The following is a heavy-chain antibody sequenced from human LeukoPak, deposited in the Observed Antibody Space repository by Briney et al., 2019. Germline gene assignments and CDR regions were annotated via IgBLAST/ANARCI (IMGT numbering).Heavy chain of an antibody. CDR3: ARIDYGGNGNFDY. Sequence: GASVKVSCKASGGTFSSYAISWVRQAPGQGLEWMGGIVPIFGTANYAQKFQGRVTITADESTNTAYMELSSLRSEDTAVYYCARIDYGGNGNFDYWGQGTLVTVSS. V-gene: IGHV1-69*01. CDR1: GGTFSSYA. CDR2: IVPIFGTA. D-gene: IGHD4-23*01. J-gene: IGHJ4*02.